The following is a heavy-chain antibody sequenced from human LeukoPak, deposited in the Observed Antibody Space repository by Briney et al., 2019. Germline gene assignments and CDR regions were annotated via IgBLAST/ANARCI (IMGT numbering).Heavy chain of an antibody. J-gene: IGHJ6*02. Sequence: GASVKVSCKASGYTFTSYYMHWVRQAPGQGLEWMGIINPSGGSTSYAQKFQGRVTMTRDTSTSTVYMELSSLRSEDTAVYYCARVEVVVVAAGSSYGMDVWGQGTTVTVSS. CDR1: GYTFTSYY. CDR3: ARVEVVVVAAGSSYGMDV. V-gene: IGHV1-46*01. CDR2: INPSGGST. D-gene: IGHD2-15*01.